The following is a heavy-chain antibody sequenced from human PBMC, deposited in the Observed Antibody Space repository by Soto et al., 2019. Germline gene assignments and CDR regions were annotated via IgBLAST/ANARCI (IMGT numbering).Heavy chain of an antibody. Sequence: ASVKVSCKASGYTFTSYYMHWVRQAPGQGLEWMGIINPSGGSTSYAQKFQGRVTMTRDTSTSTVYMELSSLRSEDTAVYYCAREYRREKMAKNDKYFDYWGQGTLVTVSS. D-gene: IGHD1-1*01. CDR1: GYTFTSYY. CDR2: INPSGGST. J-gene: IGHJ4*02. V-gene: IGHV1-46*01. CDR3: AREYRREKMAKNDKYFDY.